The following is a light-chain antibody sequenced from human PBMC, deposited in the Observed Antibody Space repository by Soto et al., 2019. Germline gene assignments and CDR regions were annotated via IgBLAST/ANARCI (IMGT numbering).Light chain of an antibody. V-gene: IGKV3-11*01. CDR3: QQRSNWPPYT. J-gene: IGKJ2*01. CDR1: QSVSSY. Sequence: EIVLTQSPATLSLSPGERATLSCRASQSVSSYLAWYQQKPGQAPRLLLYDAPNRATDIPARFSGSGSGTDFTLTISSLEPEDFAVYYCQQRSNWPPYTFVQGTKLDIK. CDR2: DAP.